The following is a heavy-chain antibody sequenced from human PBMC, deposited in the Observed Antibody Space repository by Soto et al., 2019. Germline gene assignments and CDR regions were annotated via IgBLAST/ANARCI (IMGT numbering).Heavy chain of an antibody. Sequence: SETLSLTCGVSGGSISGGGYCWSWIRQPAGKGLEWIGYMYHSGSTYYNPSLKSRVTISVDKSKNQFSLKLSSVTAADTAVYYCARGGGFCSSSTCRADPFDYWGQGTLVTVSS. CDR3: ARGGGFCSSSTCRADPFDY. CDR1: GGSISGGGYC. J-gene: IGHJ4*02. V-gene: IGHV4-30-2*01. CDR2: MYHSGST. D-gene: IGHD2-2*01.